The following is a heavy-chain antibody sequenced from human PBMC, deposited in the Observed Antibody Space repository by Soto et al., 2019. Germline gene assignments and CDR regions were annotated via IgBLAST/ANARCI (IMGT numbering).Heavy chain of an antibody. J-gene: IGHJ6*02. V-gene: IGHV1-18*01. CDR3: ARYCSSTSFWDTYYYYYGMDV. Sequence: ASVKVSCKASGYTFTSYGISWVRQAPGQGLEWMGWISAYNGNTNYAQKLQGRVTMTTDTSTSTAYMELRSLRSDDTAVYYCARYCSSTSFWDTYYYYYGMDVWGQGTTVTVSS. CDR2: ISAYNGNT. D-gene: IGHD2-2*01. CDR1: GYTFTSYG.